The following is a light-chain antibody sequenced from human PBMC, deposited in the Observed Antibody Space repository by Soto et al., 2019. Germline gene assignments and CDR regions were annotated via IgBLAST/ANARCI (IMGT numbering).Light chain of an antibody. CDR3: QHYSGWPL. CDR2: DAS. Sequence: EIVLTQSPATLSVSLGERATVSCRATQSVGINLAWYQQKPGQTPRLLIYDASTRATGVPARFSGSGSGTEFSLTGSSLQSEDSAIYYCQHYSGWPLFGPGT. CDR1: QSVGIN. V-gene: IGKV3-15*01. J-gene: IGKJ3*01.